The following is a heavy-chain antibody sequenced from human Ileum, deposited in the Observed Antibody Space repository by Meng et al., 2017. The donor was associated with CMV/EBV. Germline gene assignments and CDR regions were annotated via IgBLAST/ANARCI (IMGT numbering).Heavy chain of an antibody. CDR2: VHSSGSME. CDR3: VMLPPGF. J-gene: IGHJ4*02. D-gene: IGHD3-10*01. Sequence: VQLVESGGGVVQPGGSLRLSCAVSGSIPSTFWLDWVRQVPGKGPVWVSRVHSSGSMETYEDSVKGRFTASRDNTKNTFYLQMNSLRDEDTAVYYCVMLPPGFWGQGTLVTVSS. CDR1: GSIPSTFW. V-gene: IGHV3-74*02.